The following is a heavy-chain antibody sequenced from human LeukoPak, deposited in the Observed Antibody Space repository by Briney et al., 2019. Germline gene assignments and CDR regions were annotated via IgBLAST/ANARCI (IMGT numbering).Heavy chain of an antibody. D-gene: IGHD4-17*01. J-gene: IGHJ4*02. Sequence: SETLSLTCTVSGYSISSGYYWGWIRQPPGKGLEWIGSIYHSGSTYYNPSLKSRVTISVDTSKNQFSLKLSSVTAADTAVYYCAGVSYGEPNFDYWGQGTLVTVSS. CDR2: IYHSGST. CDR3: AGVSYGEPNFDY. V-gene: IGHV4-38-2*02. CDR1: GYSISSGYY.